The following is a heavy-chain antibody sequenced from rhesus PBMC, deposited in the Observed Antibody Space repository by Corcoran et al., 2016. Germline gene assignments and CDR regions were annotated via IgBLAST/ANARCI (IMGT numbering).Heavy chain of an antibody. CDR2: IGGISGST. CDR3: ARQILLWNWYFDL. CDR1: GGSISSSNW. D-gene: IGHD2-27*01. J-gene: IGHJ2*01. Sequence: QVQLQESGPGLVKPSETLSLTCAVSGGSISSSNWWSWIRQPPGKGLEWIGNIGGISGSTYYNPSLKSRVTISKDTSKNQFSLKLSSVTAADTAVYYCARQILLWNWYFDLWGPGTPITISS. V-gene: IGHV4-65*02.